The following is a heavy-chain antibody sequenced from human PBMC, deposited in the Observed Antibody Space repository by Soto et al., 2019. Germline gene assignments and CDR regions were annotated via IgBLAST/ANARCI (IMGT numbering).Heavy chain of an antibody. CDR1: GGTFSSYA. J-gene: IGHJ6*04. V-gene: IGHV1-69*13. Sequence: SVKVSCKASGGTFSSYAISWVRQAPGQGLEWMGGIIPIFGTANYAQKFQGRVTITADESTSTAYMELSSLRSEETALYYCARVTSSITSCYDLVGPYYYYGMDVWGKGTTVTVSS. CDR2: IIPIFGTA. D-gene: IGHD2-2*01. CDR3: ARVTSSITSCYDLVGPYYYYGMDV.